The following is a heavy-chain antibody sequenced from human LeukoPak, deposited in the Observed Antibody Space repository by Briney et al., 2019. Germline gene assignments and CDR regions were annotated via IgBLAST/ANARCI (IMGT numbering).Heavy chain of an antibody. CDR2: VYYSGST. J-gene: IGHJ4*02. CDR1: GGSISSYY. V-gene: IGHV4-59*01. D-gene: IGHD3-22*01. Sequence: SETLSLTCTVSGGSISSYYWSWIRQPPGKGLEWIGYVYYSGSTDYNPSLKSRVTISVDRSKNQFSLKLRSATAADTAVYYCARDLWESNGYLGYWGQGTLVTVSS. CDR3: ARDLWESNGYLGY.